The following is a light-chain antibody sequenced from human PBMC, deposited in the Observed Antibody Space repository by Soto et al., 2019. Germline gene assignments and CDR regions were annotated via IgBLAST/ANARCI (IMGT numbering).Light chain of an antibody. CDR3: QQYGGSYPWT. CDR1: QSVSSNY. Sequence: EIVLTQSPGTLSLSPGERATLSCRASQSVSSNYLAWYQQKPGQAPRLLIYGASSRATGIPDRFSGSGSGTDFTLTIRRLEPEDFAVYYCQQYGGSYPWTFGQGTTGDIK. J-gene: IGKJ1*01. V-gene: IGKV3-20*01. CDR2: GAS.